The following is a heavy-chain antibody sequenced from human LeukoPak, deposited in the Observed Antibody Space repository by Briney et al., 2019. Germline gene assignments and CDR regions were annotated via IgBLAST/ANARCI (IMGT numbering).Heavy chain of an antibody. CDR3: ARAMSIVARLQTIIDY. CDR2: IYYSGNT. V-gene: IGHV4-39*01. Sequence: SETLSLTCTVSGVSISSSNSYWGWIRQPPGKGLEWIGSIYYSGNTYYNASLKSQVSISIDTSKNQFSLNLTSVTAADTAVYYCARAMSIVARLQTIIDYWGQGTLVTVSS. J-gene: IGHJ4*02. CDR1: GVSISSSNSY. D-gene: IGHD6-6*01.